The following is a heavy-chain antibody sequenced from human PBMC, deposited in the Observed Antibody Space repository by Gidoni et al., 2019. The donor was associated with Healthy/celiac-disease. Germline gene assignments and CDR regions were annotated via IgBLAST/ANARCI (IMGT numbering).Heavy chain of an antibody. J-gene: IGHJ1*01. CDR3: AKDRPPRIAAEEH. Sequence: EVQLLESGGGLVQPGGSLRLSCAAPEFTFSSYAMSWVRLAPGKGLEWVSAISGSGGSTYYADSVKGRFSISRDNSKNTLYLQMNSLRAEDTAVYYCAKDRPPRIAAEEHWGQGTLVTVSS. V-gene: IGHV3-23*01. CDR1: EFTFSSYA. D-gene: IGHD6-13*01. CDR2: ISGSGGST.